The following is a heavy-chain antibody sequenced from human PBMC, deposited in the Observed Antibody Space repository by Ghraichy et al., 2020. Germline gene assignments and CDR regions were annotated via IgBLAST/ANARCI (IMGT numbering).Heavy chain of an antibody. J-gene: IGHJ4*02. V-gene: IGHV3-7*03. D-gene: IGHD1-14*01. CDR1: GFTFSSYW. CDR3: ASHNNHDY. CDR2: IKQDGSEK. Sequence: GGSLRLSCEASGFTFSSYWMTWVRQAPGKGLEWVANIKQDGSEKYYVDSVKGRFTISRDNAKNSLYLQMDSLRAEDTAVYYCASHNNHDYWGQGTLVTVSS.